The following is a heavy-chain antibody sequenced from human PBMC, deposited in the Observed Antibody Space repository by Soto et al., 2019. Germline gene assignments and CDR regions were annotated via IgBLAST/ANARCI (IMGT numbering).Heavy chain of an antibody. CDR3: ARAGLLASGDY. Sequence: RALRLSCSASGFTFSISWMYWFRQAPGKGLVWVSGISGDGGTTTHAESVKGRFTISRDNAKNTLYLQMNSLRVEDTAVYYCARAGLLASGDYWGQGTLVTVSS. D-gene: IGHD1-26*01. CDR1: GFTFSISW. V-gene: IGHV3-74*01. J-gene: IGHJ4*02. CDR2: ISGDGGTT.